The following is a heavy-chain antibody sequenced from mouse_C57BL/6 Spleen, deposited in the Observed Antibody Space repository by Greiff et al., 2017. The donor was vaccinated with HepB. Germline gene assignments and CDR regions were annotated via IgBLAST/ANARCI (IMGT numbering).Heavy chain of an antibody. Sequence: EVQGVESGGGLVQSGRSLRLSCATSGFTFSDFYMEWVRQAPGKGLEWIAASRNKANDYTTEYSASVKGRFIVSRDTSQSILYLQMNALRAEDTAIYYCARRDLGGYFDYWGQGTTLTVSS. J-gene: IGHJ2*01. D-gene: IGHD3-3*01. CDR2: SRNKANDYTT. CDR3: ARRDLGGYFDY. V-gene: IGHV7-1*01. CDR1: GFTFSDFY.